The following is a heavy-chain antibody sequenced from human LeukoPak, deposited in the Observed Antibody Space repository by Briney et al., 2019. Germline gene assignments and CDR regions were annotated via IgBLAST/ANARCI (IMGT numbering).Heavy chain of an antibody. CDR1: GGSFSGYY. CDR2: INHSGST. Sequence: SETLSLICAVYGGSFSGYYWSWIRQPPGKGLEWIGEINHSGSTNYNPSLKSRVTISVDTSKNQFSLKLSSVTAADTAVYYCRGGSPYYYYYYMDVWGKGTTVTVSS. D-gene: IGHD3-3*01. CDR3: RGGSPYYYYYYMDV. J-gene: IGHJ6*03. V-gene: IGHV4-34*01.